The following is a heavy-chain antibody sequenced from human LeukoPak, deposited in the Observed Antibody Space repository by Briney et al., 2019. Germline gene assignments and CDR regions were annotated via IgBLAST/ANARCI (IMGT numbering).Heavy chain of an antibody. J-gene: IGHJ3*01. Sequence: RGESLKISCKPSGNRFSDHWIGWVRQMPGKGLEWMAIIYPGDSEIRYSPSFQGQVTISADKSISTVYLQWSRLKASDTAMYYCARRARNSNGYFLYAFDVWGPGTLVTVSS. CDR1: GNRFSDHW. CDR3: ARRARNSNGYFLYAFDV. D-gene: IGHD3-22*01. V-gene: IGHV5-51*01. CDR2: IYPGDSEI.